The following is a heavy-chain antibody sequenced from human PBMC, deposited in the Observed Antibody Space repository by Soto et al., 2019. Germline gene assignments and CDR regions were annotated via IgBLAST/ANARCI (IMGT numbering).Heavy chain of an antibody. CDR3: ARDYYDSSGYYHVPFDY. V-gene: IGHV3-33*01. Sequence: GGSLRLSCAASGFTFSSYGMHWVRQAPGKGLEWVAVIWYDGSNKYYADSVKGRFTISRDNSKNTLYLQMNSLRAEDTAVYYCARDYYDSSGYYHVPFDYWGQGTLVTVSS. D-gene: IGHD3-22*01. J-gene: IGHJ4*02. CDR2: IWYDGSNK. CDR1: GFTFSSYG.